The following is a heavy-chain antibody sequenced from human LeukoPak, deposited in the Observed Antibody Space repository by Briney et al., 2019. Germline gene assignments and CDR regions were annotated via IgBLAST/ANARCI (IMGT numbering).Heavy chain of an antibody. Sequence: GASVKVSCKASGYTFTGYYMHWVRQAPGQGLEWMGWINPNSGGTNYAQKFQGRVTMTRDTSISTAYMELSRLRSDDTAVYYCARPASPIAAAGSYPFDYWGQGTLVTVSS. CDR3: ARPASPIAAAGSYPFDY. CDR2: INPNSGGT. J-gene: IGHJ4*02. CDR1: GYTFTGYY. V-gene: IGHV1-2*02. D-gene: IGHD6-13*01.